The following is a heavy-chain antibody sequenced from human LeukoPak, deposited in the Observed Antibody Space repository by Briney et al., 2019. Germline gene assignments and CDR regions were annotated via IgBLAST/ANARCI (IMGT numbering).Heavy chain of an antibody. J-gene: IGHJ4*02. V-gene: IGHV3-21*01. Sequence: GGSLRLSCAASGFTFSSYSMNWVRQAPGKGLEWVSSISSSSSYIYYADSVKGRFTISRDNAKNSLYLQMNSLRAEDTAVYYCARLGPASSGWPESFDYWGQGTLVTVSS. CDR2: ISSSSSYI. D-gene: IGHD6-19*01. CDR1: GFTFSSYS. CDR3: ARLGPASSGWPESFDY.